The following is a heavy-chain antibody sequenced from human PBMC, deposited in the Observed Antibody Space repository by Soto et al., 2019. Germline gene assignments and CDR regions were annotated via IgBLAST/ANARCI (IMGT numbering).Heavy chain of an antibody. Sequence: PWRCRCPAWALAGFTFSDYYMRWVRQAQGKGREWVSYMGSSSSSTSHADSVKGRFTISRDNAKHSLNLQMNSLRAEETAVYYCARTVYFVGRQLVRTDAFDIWGQGTMVTVSS. J-gene: IGHJ3*02. V-gene: IGHV3-11*06. CDR3: ARTVYFVGRQLVRTDAFDI. CDR2: MGSSSSST. CDR1: GFTFSDYY. D-gene: IGHD6-13*01.